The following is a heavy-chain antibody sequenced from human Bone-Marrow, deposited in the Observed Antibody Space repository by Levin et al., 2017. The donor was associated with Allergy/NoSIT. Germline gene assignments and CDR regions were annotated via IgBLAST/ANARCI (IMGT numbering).Heavy chain of an antibody. CDR1: GDSVTRNVW. V-gene: IGHV4-4*02. CDR2: ISHSGSA. J-gene: IGHJ5*02. CDR3: ARAPSRLRLAEFLDT. D-gene: IGHD3-16*01. Sequence: PSQTLSLTCAVSGDSVTRNVWWTWVRQPPGKGLEWLGEISHSGSANYSPSLKSRITISIDKSKNQLSLQLTSVTAADTAVYFCARAPSRLRLAEFLDTWGQGTLVTVSS.